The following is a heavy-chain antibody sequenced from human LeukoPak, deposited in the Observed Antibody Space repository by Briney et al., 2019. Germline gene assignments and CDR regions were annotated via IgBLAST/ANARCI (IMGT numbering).Heavy chain of an antibody. CDR3: ARGGRLLGKFDY. J-gene: IGHJ4*02. Sequence: PSETLSLTCAVYGGSFSGYYWSWIRQPPGKGLEWIGYIYCSGSTNYNPSLKSRVTISVDTSTNQFSLKLSSVTAADTAVYFCARGGRLLGKFDYWGQGTLVTVSS. CDR1: GGSFSGYY. CDR2: IYCSGST. D-gene: IGHD3-22*01. V-gene: IGHV4-59*01.